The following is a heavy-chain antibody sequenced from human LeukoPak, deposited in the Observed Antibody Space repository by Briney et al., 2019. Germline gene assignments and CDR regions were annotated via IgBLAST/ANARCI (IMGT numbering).Heavy chain of an antibody. CDR1: GGSISSYY. Sequence: SETLSLTCTVSGGSISSYYWSWIRQPPGKGLGWIGYIYYSGSTNYNPSLKSRVTISVDTSKNQFSLKLSSVAAADTAVYYCARREGRYCSGGSCSYYFDYWGQGTLVTVSS. CDR2: IYYSGST. D-gene: IGHD2-15*01. CDR3: ARREGRYCSGGSCSYYFDY. J-gene: IGHJ4*02. V-gene: IGHV4-59*01.